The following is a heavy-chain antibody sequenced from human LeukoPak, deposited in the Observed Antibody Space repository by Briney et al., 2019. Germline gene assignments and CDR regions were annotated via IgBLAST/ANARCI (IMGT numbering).Heavy chain of an antibody. D-gene: IGHD6-13*01. J-gene: IGHJ4*02. Sequence: SETLSLTCTVSGCSISSSSYYWGWIRQPPGKGLEWIGSIYYSGSTCYNPSLKSRVTISVDTSKNQFSLKLSSVTAADTAVYYCARAPTSWYFDYWGQGTPVTVSS. CDR1: GCSISSSSYY. V-gene: IGHV4-39*07. CDR3: ARAPTSWYFDY. CDR2: IYYSGST.